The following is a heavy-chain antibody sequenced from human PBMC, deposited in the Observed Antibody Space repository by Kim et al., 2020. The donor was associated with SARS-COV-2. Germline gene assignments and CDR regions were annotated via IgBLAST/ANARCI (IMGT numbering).Heavy chain of an antibody. Sequence: SETLSLTCAVSGGSFTGYFWTWVRQSPGKGLEWIGEINHSGNTNYNPSLKSRVTISVDTSKNQFSLNLTSLTAADTAVYYCAKIGTRAFDYWGQGNLITVSS. CDR1: GGSFTGYF. CDR2: INHSGNT. V-gene: IGHV4-34*01. J-gene: IGHJ4*02. CDR3: AKIGTRAFDY. D-gene: IGHD1-1*01.